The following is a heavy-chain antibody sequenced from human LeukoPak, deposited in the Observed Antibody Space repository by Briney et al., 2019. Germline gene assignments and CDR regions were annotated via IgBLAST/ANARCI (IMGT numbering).Heavy chain of an antibody. CDR1: GYSSTSYW. CDR3: ARHQREYSSSWVPLDY. CDR2: IYPGDSDA. J-gene: IGHJ4*02. Sequence: AESLKISCKCSGYSSTSYWICWVRQMGGKRVEWMGIIYPGDSDARYSPSLQGQVTISADKSISTAYLQWSSLKASDTAMYYCARHQREYSSSWVPLDYWGQGTLVTVSS. D-gene: IGHD6-13*01. V-gene: IGHV5-51*01.